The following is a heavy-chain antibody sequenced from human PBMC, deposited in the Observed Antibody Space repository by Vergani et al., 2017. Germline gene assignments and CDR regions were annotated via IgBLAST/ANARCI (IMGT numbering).Heavy chain of an antibody. Sequence: EVQLVESGGGLVQPGRSLRLSCAASGFTFVDYAMHWVRQAQGKGLEWVSGINWNSDSIAYADSVKGRFTISRDNAKNSLFLEMNSLRFEDTAVYFCTKGSVYYHDSAGHGYDPYTGFDLWGQGTLVTVSS. V-gene: IGHV3-9*01. J-gene: IGHJ3*01. CDR1: GFTFVDYA. CDR3: TKGSVYYHDSAGHGYDPYTGFDL. D-gene: IGHD5-12*01. CDR2: INWNSDSI.